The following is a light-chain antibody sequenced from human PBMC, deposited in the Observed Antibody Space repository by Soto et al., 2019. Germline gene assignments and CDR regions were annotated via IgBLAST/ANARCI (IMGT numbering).Light chain of an antibody. CDR2: GAS. J-gene: IGKJ1*01. CDR1: QSVSSR. V-gene: IGKV3-20*01. Sequence: EIVMTQSPGTLSLSPGERATLSCRASQSVSSRLAWYQQKPGQAPRLLISGASSRVTGIPDRFSGSGSGTDFTLTISRLEPEDFAVYYCQQYGSSGTFGQGTKV. CDR3: QQYGSSGT.